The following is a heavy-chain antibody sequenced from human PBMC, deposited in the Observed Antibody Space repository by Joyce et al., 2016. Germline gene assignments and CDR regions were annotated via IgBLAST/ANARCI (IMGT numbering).Heavy chain of an antibody. V-gene: IGHV3-7*01. J-gene: IGHJ4*02. Sequence: EVQMVESGGGLVQPGESLRLTCVVSGFTFSSYWMSWVRQAPGKGLEWVATIKRDGSESYYVDSVKGRFTVSRDNDKNSMFLHMNRLRAEDTAVYYCARDPGARGFDYWGQGILVTVSS. CDR2: IKRDGSES. CDR3: ARDPGARGFDY. D-gene: IGHD4/OR15-4a*01. CDR1: GFTFSSYW.